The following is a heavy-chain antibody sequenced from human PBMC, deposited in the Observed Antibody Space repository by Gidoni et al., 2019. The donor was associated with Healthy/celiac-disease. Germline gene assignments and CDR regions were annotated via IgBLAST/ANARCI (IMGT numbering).Heavy chain of an antibody. Sequence: QLQLQESGPGLVKPSETLSLTCTVSGGSISSSSYYWGWIRQPPGKGLEWIGSIYYSGSTYYNPSLKSRVTISVDTSKNQFALKLSSVTAADTAVYYCARGITGTLSYRSTTGLFDDWFDPWGQGTLVTVSS. CDR3: ARGITGTLSYRSTTGLFDDWFDP. D-gene: IGHD1-20*01. CDR2: IYYSGST. J-gene: IGHJ5*02. CDR1: GGSISSSSYY. V-gene: IGHV4-39*01.